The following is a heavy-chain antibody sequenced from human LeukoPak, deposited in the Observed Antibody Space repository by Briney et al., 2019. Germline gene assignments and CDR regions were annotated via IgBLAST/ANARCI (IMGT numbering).Heavy chain of an antibody. CDR2: IGGSDDRT. CDR3: AKDLFRWAFDY. Sequence: GGSLRLSCAASGFTFSQNAMSWVCQAPGKGLEWVSAIGGSDDRTDYADSVKGRFTISRDISKNTLYLQMNSLRAEDTAVYFCAKDLFRWAFDYWGQGTLVTVSS. V-gene: IGHV3-23*01. CDR1: GFTFSQNA. D-gene: IGHD4-23*01. J-gene: IGHJ4*02.